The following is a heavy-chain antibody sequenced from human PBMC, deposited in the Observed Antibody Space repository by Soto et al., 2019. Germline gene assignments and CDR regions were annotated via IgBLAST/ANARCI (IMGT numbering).Heavy chain of an antibody. CDR3: ARHATYYDILSGYYFDY. D-gene: IGHD3-9*01. CDR2: IYPDDSDT. V-gene: IGHV5-51*01. J-gene: IGHJ4*02. CDR1: GYRFSNYW. Sequence: GESLKISCKVSGYRFSNYWIGWVRQMPGKGLEWMGIIYPDDSDTKYSQSFQGQVTISADKSISTAYLQWNSLKASDTAMYYCARHATYYDILSGYYFDYWGQGTLVTVSS.